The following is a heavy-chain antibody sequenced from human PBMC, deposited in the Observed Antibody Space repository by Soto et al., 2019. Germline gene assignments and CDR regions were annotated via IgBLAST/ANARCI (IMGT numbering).Heavy chain of an antibody. CDR3: ARVGSGWYHFDY. CDR1: GFTFSNAW. D-gene: IGHD6-19*01. V-gene: IGHV3-15*07. Sequence: PGGSLRLSCAASGFTFSNAWMNWVRQAPGKGLEWVGRIKSKTDGGTTDYAAPVKGRFTISRDDSKNTLYLQMNSLKTEDTAVYDCARVGSGWYHFDYWGQGTLVTVSS. J-gene: IGHJ4*02. CDR2: IKSKTDGGTT.